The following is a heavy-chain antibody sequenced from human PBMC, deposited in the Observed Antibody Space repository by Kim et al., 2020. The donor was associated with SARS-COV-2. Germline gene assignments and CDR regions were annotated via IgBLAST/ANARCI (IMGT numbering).Heavy chain of an antibody. D-gene: IGHD2-15*01. CDR2: ISAYNGNP. CDR1: GYTFTSYG. J-gene: IGHJ3*02. Sequence: ASVKVSCKASGYTFTSYGISWVRQAPGQGLEWMGWISAYNGNPNYAQKLQGRVTMTTDTSTSTAYMELRSLRSDDTAVYYCARVGAFAYCSGGSCYFLDIWGQGTMVTVSS. V-gene: IGHV1-18*01. CDR3: ARVGAFAYCSGGSCYFLDI.